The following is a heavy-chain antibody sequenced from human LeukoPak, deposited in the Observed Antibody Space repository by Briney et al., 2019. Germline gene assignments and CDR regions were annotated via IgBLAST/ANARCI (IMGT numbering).Heavy chain of an antibody. CDR2: VSGDGRTT. D-gene: IGHD2-15*01. Sequence: GGSLRLSCAASGFTFHDYAMHWVRQPPGKGLEWVSFVSGDGRTTYYADSVKGRVTISRDNAKNSLYLLMNSLRDEDTAVFYCARSYCRGENCPFDYWGQGTLVTVSS. J-gene: IGHJ4*02. CDR1: GFTFHDYA. CDR3: ARSYCRGENCPFDY. V-gene: IGHV3-43*02.